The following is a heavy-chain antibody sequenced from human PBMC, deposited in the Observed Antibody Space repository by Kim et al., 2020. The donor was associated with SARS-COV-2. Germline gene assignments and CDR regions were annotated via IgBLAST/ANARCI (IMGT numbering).Heavy chain of an antibody. Sequence: GGSLRLSCAASGFTFSKYAMNWVRQAPGKGLEWVSAISGSGCGTYYATSVKGRFTISRDNFTNPLYLQMNSLRAEDTAVYYCAKDLAAVGQWLAGAFDYWGQGALLTASS. CDR1: GFTFSKYA. CDR3: AKDLAAVGQWLAGAFDY. D-gene: IGHD6-19*01. CDR2: ISGSGCGT. J-gene: IGHJ4*02. V-gene: IGHV3-23*01.